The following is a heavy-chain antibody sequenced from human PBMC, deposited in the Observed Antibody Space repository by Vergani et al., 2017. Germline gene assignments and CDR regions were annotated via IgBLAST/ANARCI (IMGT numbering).Heavy chain of an antibody. V-gene: IGHV3-21*01. CDR2: ISSSSSYI. J-gene: IGHJ6*02. D-gene: IGHD3-10*01. CDR3: AIDRYCLGSGSDPYFDYYGLHV. CDR1: GFTFSSYS. Sequence: EVQLVESGGGLVQPGGSLRLSCAASGFTFSSYSMNWVRQAPGKGLEWVSSISSSSSYIHYSDSLKGRFTISRDNAKSSLYLQMNSLRAEDTGVYYCAIDRYCLGSGSDPYFDYYGLHVWGQGNAVTGSS.